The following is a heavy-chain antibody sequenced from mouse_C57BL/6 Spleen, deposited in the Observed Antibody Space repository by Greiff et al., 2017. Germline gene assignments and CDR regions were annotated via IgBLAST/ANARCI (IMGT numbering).Heavy chain of an antibody. D-gene: IGHD1-1*01. V-gene: IGHV5-9*01. Sequence: EVQRVESGGGLVKPGGSLKLSCAASGFTFSSYTMSWVRQTPEKRLEWVATISGGGGNTYYPDSVKGRFTISRDNAKNTLYLQMSSLRSEDTALYYCARADCYGSSYWFAYWGQGTLVTVSA. CDR2: ISGGGGNT. CDR1: GFTFSSYT. CDR3: ARADCYGSSYWFAY. J-gene: IGHJ3*01.